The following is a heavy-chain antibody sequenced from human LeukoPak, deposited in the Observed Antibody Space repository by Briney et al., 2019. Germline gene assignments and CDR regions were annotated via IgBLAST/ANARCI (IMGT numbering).Heavy chain of an antibody. V-gene: IGHV3-23*01. CDR1: GFTFSRYA. J-gene: IGHJ4*02. CDR3: AKKSRDGYNPFDY. D-gene: IGHD5-24*01. CDR2: ISNSGESP. Sequence: PGGSLRLSCAASGFTFSRYAMSWVRQAPGKGLEWVCGISNSGESPYYANSVEGRFTISRDNSKNTLYLEINSLRAEDTAVYYCAKKSRDGYNPFDYVGQRTLVTVSS.